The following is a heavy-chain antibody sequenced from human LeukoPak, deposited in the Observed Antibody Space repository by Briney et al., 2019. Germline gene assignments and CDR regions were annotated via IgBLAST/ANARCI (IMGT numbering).Heavy chain of an antibody. J-gene: IGHJ5*02. Sequence: PSETLSLTCTVSGGSISSSSYYWGWIRQPPGKGLEWIGSIYYSGSTYYNPSLKSRVTISVDTSKNQFSLKLSSVTAADTAVYYCARVRVEQLGGVGHNWFDPWGQGTLVTVSS. CDR1: GGSISSSSYY. V-gene: IGHV4-39*01. D-gene: IGHD6-6*01. CDR2: IYYSGST. CDR3: ARVRVEQLGGVGHNWFDP.